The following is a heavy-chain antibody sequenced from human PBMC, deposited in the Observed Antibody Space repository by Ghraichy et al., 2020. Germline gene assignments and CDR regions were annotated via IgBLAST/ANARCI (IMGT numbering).Heavy chain of an antibody. J-gene: IGHJ4*02. CDR2: ISGSSSYI. Sequence: GESLNISCVASGFTFSSYGLNWVRQAPGKGLEWVSSISGSSSYIYYADSVKGRFTISRDNTKNSLYLQLNSLRVEDTAVYYCATAGGSSPSRTYYFDCWGQGTLVTVSS. D-gene: IGHD2-2*01. V-gene: IGHV3-21*01. CDR1: GFTFSSYG. CDR3: ATAGGSSPSRTYYFDC.